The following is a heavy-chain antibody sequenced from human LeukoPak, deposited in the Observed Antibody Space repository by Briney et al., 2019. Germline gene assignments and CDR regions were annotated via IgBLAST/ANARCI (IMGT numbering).Heavy chain of an antibody. CDR2: ISGSGGST. CDR1: GFTFSNYA. CDR3: AKSAYYDSSGFYREYYFDY. D-gene: IGHD3-22*01. J-gene: IGHJ4*02. Sequence: LAGGSLRLSCAASGFTFSNYAMGWVRQAPGKGLEWVSTISGSGGSTYYADSVKGRFTISRDNSKNTLHLQMNSLRAEDTAVYYCAKSAYYDSSGFYREYYFDYWGQGTLVTVSS. V-gene: IGHV3-23*01.